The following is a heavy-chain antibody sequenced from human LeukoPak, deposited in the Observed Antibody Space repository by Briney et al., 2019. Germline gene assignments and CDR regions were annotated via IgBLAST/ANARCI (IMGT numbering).Heavy chain of an antibody. CDR1: GDSISTSNSY. J-gene: IGHJ4*02. Sequence: PSETLSLTCTVSGDSISTSNSYWGWIRQPPGKGLEWIGSIYYSGNTYYNASLKSRVTISVDTSKNQFSLKLTSVTAADTAVYYCARVRNTAMEMHFDYWGQGTLVTVSS. CDR3: ARVRNTAMEMHFDY. CDR2: IYYSGNT. V-gene: IGHV4-39*01. D-gene: IGHD5-18*01.